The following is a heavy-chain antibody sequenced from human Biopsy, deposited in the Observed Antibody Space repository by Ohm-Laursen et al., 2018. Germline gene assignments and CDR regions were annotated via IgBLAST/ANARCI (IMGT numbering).Heavy chain of an antibody. V-gene: IGHV1-8*01. D-gene: IGHD1-26*01. CDR3: ARWETTLGRSLDS. CDR1: GYTFTSHD. CDR2: MSPNTGNT. Sequence: ASVTASCKASGYTFTSHDINSVRHATGQGLEWMGWMSPNTGNTVYAQRFQDRVTMTSDTSTGIAYMELTSLTSDDTAVYFCARWETTLGRSLDSWGQGALVAVSS. J-gene: IGHJ4*02.